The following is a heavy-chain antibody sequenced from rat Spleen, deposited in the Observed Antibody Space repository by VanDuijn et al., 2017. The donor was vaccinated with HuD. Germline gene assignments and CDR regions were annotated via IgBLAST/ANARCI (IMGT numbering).Heavy chain of an antibody. CDR2: LSYDGATT. CDR1: GFTFSNYG. V-gene: IGHV5-29*01. Sequence: EVQLVESGGGQVQPGRSLKLSCVASGFTFSNYGMAWVRQAPTKGLEWVATLSYDGATTYYRDSVRARFTISRDNTKSTLYLQVDSLKSEDTATYYCARHGRGKTTYYYVMDAWGQGVSVTVSS. D-gene: IGHD4-5*01. CDR3: ARHGRGKTTYYYVMDA. J-gene: IGHJ4*01.